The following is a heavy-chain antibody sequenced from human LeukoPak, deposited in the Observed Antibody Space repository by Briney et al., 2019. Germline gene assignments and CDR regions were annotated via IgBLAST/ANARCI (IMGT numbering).Heavy chain of an antibody. CDR2: IYYSGST. Sequence: ASETLSLTCTVSGESISGFYWTWIRQPPGKGLEWIGYIYYSGSTNYNPSLKSRVTISVDTSKNQFSLKLSSVTAADTAVYYCARDRGTWNDDGFDYWGQGTLVTVSS. D-gene: IGHD1-1*01. CDR1: GESISGFY. CDR3: ARDRGTWNDDGFDY. J-gene: IGHJ4*02. V-gene: IGHV4-59*01.